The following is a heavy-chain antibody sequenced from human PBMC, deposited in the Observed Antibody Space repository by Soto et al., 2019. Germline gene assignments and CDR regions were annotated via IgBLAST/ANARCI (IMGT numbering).Heavy chain of an antibody. J-gene: IGHJ4*02. CDR3: ARGPLWFGEFSEFDY. CDR1: GGSISSGDYY. D-gene: IGHD3-10*01. V-gene: IGHV4-30-4*01. CDR2: IYYSGST. Sequence: QVQLQESGPGLVKPSQTLSLTCTVSGGSISSGDYYWSWIRQPPGKGLEWIGYIYYSGSTYYNPSLKSRVTIPVDTSKNQFSLKLSSVTAADTAVYYCARGPLWFGEFSEFDYWGQGTLVTVSS.